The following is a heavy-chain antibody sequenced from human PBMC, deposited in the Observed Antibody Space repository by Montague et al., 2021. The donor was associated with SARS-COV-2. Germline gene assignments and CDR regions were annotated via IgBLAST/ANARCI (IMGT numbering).Heavy chain of an antibody. V-gene: IGHV3-7*01. CDR2: IKQDGSEK. D-gene: IGHD1-26*01. J-gene: IGHJ6*02. Sequence: SLRLSCAASGFTFSSYWMSWVRQAPGKGLEWVANIKQDGSEKYYVDSVKGRFTISRDNAKNSLYLQMNSLRAEDTAVYYCARDLWEGALDYYYYYGMDVWGQGTTVTVS. CDR1: GFTFSSYW. CDR3: ARDLWEGALDYYYYYGMDV.